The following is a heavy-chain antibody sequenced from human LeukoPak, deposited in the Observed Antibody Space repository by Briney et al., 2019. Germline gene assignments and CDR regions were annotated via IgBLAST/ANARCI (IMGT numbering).Heavy chain of an antibody. Sequence: GGSLRLSCAASGFTVSSNYMSWVRQAPGKGLEWVSVIYSGGTTYYAGSVKGRFTLSRDNSKNTLYLQMNSLRAEDTAVYYCARGYCGGGNCYHFDYWGQGALVTVSS. CDR3: ARGYCGGGNCYHFDY. D-gene: IGHD2-15*01. CDR2: IYSGGTT. J-gene: IGHJ4*02. V-gene: IGHV3-53*01. CDR1: GFTVSSNY.